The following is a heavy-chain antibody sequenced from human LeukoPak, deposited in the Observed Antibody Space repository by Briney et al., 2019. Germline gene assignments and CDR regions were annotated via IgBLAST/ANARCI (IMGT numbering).Heavy chain of an antibody. CDR2: INPNSGGT. D-gene: IGHD1-26*01. J-gene: IGHJ4*02. CDR3: ARVTYGGSYYSLDY. V-gene: IGHV1-2*02. CDR1: GYTFTGYY. Sequence: ASVKVFCKASGYTFTGYYMHWVRQAPGQGLEWMGWINPNSGGTNYAQKFQGRVTMTRDTSISTAYMELSRLRSDDTAVYYCARVTYGGSYYSLDYWGQGTLVTVSS.